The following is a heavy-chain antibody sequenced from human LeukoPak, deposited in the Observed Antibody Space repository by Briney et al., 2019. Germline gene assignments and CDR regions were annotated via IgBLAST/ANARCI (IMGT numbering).Heavy chain of an antibody. D-gene: IGHD3-3*01. CDR3: AHRRITIFGMASKLWNDFDY. CDR1: GFSLSTSGVG. Sequence: SGPTLVNPTQTLTLTCTFSGFSLSTSGVGVGWIRQPPGKALEWLALIYWNDDKRYSPSLKSRLTITKDTSKNQVVLTMTNMDPVDTATYYCAHRRITIFGMASKLWNDFDYWGQRTLVTVSS. J-gene: IGHJ4*02. CDR2: IYWNDDK. V-gene: IGHV2-5*01.